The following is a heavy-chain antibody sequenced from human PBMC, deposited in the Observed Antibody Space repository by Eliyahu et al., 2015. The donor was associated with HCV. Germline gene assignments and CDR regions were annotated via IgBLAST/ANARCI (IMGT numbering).Heavy chain of an antibody. CDR1: GFTFSXCG. CDR2: ISYDGSNK. Sequence: QVQLVESGGGVVQPGKSLRLSCAASGFTFSXCGMPWVRQAPGKGLEWVAVISYDGSNKYFADSVKGRFTISRDNSKNTLYLQMNSLRAEDTAVYYCAKSGIGMIVVVRHLDYWGQGTLVTVSS. J-gene: IGHJ4*02. D-gene: IGHD3-22*01. V-gene: IGHV3-30*18. CDR3: AKSGIGMIVVVRHLDY.